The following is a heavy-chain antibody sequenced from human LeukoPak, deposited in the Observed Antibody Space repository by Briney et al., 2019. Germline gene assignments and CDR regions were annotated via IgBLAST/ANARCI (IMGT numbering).Heavy chain of an antibody. CDR2: IIPIFGTA. CDR1: GGTFSSYA. D-gene: IGHD6-6*01. Sequence: GSSVKVSCKASGGTFSSYAISWVRQAPGQGLEWMGGIIPIFGTANYAQKFQGRVTITTDKSTSTAYMELSSLRSEDTAVYYCARGGIAARRGGAFDIWGQGTMVTVSS. V-gene: IGHV1-69*05. J-gene: IGHJ3*02. CDR3: ARGGIAARRGGAFDI.